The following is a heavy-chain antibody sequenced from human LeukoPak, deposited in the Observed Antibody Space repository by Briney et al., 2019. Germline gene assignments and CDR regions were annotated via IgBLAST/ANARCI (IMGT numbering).Heavy chain of an antibody. J-gene: IGHJ4*02. D-gene: IGHD3-22*01. CDR3: AKDPTSYYDSSAYYFDY. Sequence: RGSLRLSCAASGFTFSSYAMSWVRQAPGKGLEWVSAISGSGGSTYYADSVKGRFTISRDNSKNTLYLQMNSLRAEDTAVYYCAKDPTSYYDSSAYYFDYWGQGTLVTVSS. CDR2: ISGSGGST. CDR1: GFTFSSYA. V-gene: IGHV3-23*01.